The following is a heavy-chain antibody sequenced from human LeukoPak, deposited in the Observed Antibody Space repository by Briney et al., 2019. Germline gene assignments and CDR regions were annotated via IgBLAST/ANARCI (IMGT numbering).Heavy chain of an antibody. D-gene: IGHD3-10*01. V-gene: IGHV4-34*01. CDR1: GVSFSGYY. CDR2: INHSGST. J-gene: IGHJ6*02. Sequence: PSETLSLTCAVYGVSFSGYYWSWIRQPPEKGLEWIGEINHSGSTNYNPSLKSRVTISVDTSKNQFSLKLSSVTAADTAVYCCAALNYYGSGSNYGMDVWGQGTTVTVSS. CDR3: AALNYYGSGSNYGMDV.